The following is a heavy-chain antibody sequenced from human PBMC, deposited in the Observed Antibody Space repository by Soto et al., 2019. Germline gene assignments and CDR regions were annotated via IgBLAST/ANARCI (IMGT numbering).Heavy chain of an antibody. Sequence: QVQLVQSGAEVKKPGSSVKVSCTASGGTFSRYSITWVRQAPGHGLEWLGRIIPIFGIASYAQKFQGRVTITAHESTSTAYMELSSLRSDDKAVYYCAREDRDRETGLVPAAIDGMDVWGQGTTVTVSS. CDR1: GGTFSRYS. CDR3: AREDRDRETGLVPAAIDGMDV. D-gene: IGHD2-2*01. V-gene: IGHV1-69*08. CDR2: IIPIFGIA. J-gene: IGHJ6*02.